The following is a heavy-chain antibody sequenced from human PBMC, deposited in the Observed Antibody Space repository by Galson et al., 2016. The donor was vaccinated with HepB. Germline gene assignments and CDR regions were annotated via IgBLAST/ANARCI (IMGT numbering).Heavy chain of an antibody. CDR1: GFTFSSHA. J-gene: IGHJ6*02. D-gene: IGHD3-10*01. CDR2: ISYDGSDK. V-gene: IGHV3-30*04. Sequence: SLRLSCAASGFTFSSHAMHWVRQAPGKGLEWVAVISYDGSDKYYADSVEVRFTLSRDNSKNPLYLQINSLKAEDTATYYCARDRMVRGVQYYYYFHGMDVWGRGTTVTVSS. CDR3: ARDRMVRGVQYYYYFHGMDV.